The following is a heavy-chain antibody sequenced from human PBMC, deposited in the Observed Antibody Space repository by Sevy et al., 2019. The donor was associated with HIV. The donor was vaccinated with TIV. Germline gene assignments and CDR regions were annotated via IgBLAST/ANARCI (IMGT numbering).Heavy chain of an antibody. CDR2: IYTSGST. CDR3: AREDPLTYYYGSGSFGNAFDI. Sequence: SETLSLTCTVSVGSISSYYWSWIRQPAGKGLEWIGRIYTSGSTNYNPSLKSRVTMSVDTSKNQFSLKLSSVTAADTAVYYCAREDPLTYYYGSGSFGNAFDIWGQGTMVTVSS. D-gene: IGHD3-10*01. V-gene: IGHV4-4*07. J-gene: IGHJ3*02. CDR1: VGSISSYY.